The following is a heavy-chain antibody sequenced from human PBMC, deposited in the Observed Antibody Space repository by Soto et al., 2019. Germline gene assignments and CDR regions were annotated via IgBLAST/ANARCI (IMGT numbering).Heavy chain of an antibody. CDR1: VYPFTRYG. V-gene: IGHV1-18*04. D-gene: IGHD3-3*01. J-gene: IGHJ4*02. Sequence: VKVGCQAPVYPFTRYGISLVRQAPGQGLEWMGWISAYNGNTNYAKKLQGRVTMTTDTSTSTAYMELRSLRSDDTDVYYCAGELEGVITPWGQGTVVTVSS. CDR3: AGELEGVITP. CDR2: ISAYNGNT.